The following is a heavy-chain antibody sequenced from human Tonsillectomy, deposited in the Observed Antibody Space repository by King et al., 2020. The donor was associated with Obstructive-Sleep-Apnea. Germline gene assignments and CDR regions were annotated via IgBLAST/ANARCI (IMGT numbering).Heavy chain of an antibody. D-gene: IGHD1-26*01. V-gene: IGHV3-30*04. J-gene: IGHJ6*02. Sequence: VQLVQSGGGVVQPGRSLRLSCAASGFTFSSYAMYWVRQAPGKGLEWVAVISYDGSNKYYADSVKGRFTISRDNSKNTLYLQMNSLRGEDTAVYYCARAFLPPWEPIGINYQNYGMDVWGQGTTVTVSS. CDR3: ARAFLPPWEPIGINYQNYGMDV. CDR1: GFTFSSYA. CDR2: ISYDGSNK.